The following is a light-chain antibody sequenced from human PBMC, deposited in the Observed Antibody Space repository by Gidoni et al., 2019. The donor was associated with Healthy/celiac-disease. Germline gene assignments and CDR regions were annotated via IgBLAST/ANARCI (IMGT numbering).Light chain of an antibody. CDR3: SSYTSSSTRV. CDR2: YVS. J-gene: IGLJ2*01. CDR1: SSDVGGYNY. V-gene: IGLV2-14*04. Sequence: TISCTGTSSDVGGYNYVSWYQQHPGKAPKLMIYYVSNRPSGVSNRFSGSKSGNTASLTISGLQAEDEADYYCSSYTSSSTRVFGGGTKLTVL.